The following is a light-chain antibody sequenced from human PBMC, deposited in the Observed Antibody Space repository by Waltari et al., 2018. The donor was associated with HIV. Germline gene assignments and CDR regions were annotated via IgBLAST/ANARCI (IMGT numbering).Light chain of an antibody. CDR1: QSIDSS. CDR3: QQSYSAPYT. Sequence: DIQMTQSPSSLSASVGDSITITCRTSQSIDSSLNWYQQKPGKAPKLLMYVAYNMETGIPSRFTGSGSGTSFTLTISNLLPEDIGTYYCQQSYSAPYTFGLGTKLEI. CDR2: VAY. V-gene: IGKV1-39*01. J-gene: IGKJ2*01.